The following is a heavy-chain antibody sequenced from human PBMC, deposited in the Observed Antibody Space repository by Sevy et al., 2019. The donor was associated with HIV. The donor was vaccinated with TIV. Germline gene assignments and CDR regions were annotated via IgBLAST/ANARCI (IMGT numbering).Heavy chain of an antibody. CDR3: TRDGRGKYYYGMDV. D-gene: IGHD3-10*01. CDR1: GFTFGDYA. J-gene: IGHJ6*02. Sequence: GGSLRLSCTASGFTFGDYAMSWFRQAPGKGLEWVGFIRSKAYGGTTEYAASVKGRLTISRDDSKSIAYLQMNSLKTEDTAVYYCTRDGRGKYYYGMDVWGQGTTVTVSS. V-gene: IGHV3-49*03. CDR2: IRSKAYGGTT.